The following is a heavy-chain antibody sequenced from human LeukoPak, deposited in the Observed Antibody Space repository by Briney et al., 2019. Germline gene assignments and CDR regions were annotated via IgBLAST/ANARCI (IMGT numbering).Heavy chain of an antibody. V-gene: IGHV3-53*01. Sequence: GGSLRLPCAASGFTVSSNYIGWVRQAPGKGLEWVALIYPSGNTYYTDSVKGRFTISRDDSKNTIYLQMNSLRAEDTAVYYCARVTTSGSYKFDYWGQGTLVTVSS. CDR1: GFTVSSNY. D-gene: IGHD3-10*01. CDR2: IYPSGNT. J-gene: IGHJ4*02. CDR3: ARVTTSGSYKFDY.